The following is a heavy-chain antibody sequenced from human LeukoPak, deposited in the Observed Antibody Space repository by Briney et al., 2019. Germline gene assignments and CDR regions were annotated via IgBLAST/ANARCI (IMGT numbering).Heavy chain of an antibody. J-gene: IGHJ4*02. CDR1: GFTFASYA. D-gene: IGHD3-3*01. Sequence: GGSLRLSCAASGFTFASYAIIWVRQAPGKGLEWVSAISGSAVDTYYADSVKRRFTISRDNSKNTLYLQMSNLRPEDTAVYCCAKDSPRLRFLSDYWGQGTLVTVSS. CDR3: AKDSPRLRFLSDY. CDR2: ISGSAVDT. V-gene: IGHV3-23*01.